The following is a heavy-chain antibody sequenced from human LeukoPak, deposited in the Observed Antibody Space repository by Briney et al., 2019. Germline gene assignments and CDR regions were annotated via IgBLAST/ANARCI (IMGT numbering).Heavy chain of an antibody. CDR3: ARDRSY. V-gene: IGHV3-7*01. CDR2: IKQDGSDR. Sequence: GGSLRLSCAASGFPFNAYWMTWVRQAPGTGLEWVANIKQDGSDRNYVTSVRGRFTISRDNAKNSLYLQMNSLRAEDTAVYYCARDRSYWGQGTLVTVSS. CDR1: GFPFNAYW. J-gene: IGHJ4*02.